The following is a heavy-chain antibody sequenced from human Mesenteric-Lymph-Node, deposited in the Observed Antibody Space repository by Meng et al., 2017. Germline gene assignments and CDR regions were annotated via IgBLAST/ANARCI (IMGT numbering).Heavy chain of an antibody. CDR1: GFIVSSNF. J-gene: IGHJ4*02. Sequence: GESLKISCAASGFIVSSNFMSWVRQAPGKGLEWVSAISGSGGSTYYADSVKGRFTISRDNAKNTLYLQMNSLRAEDTAMYYCARFTPFDYWGQGTLVTVSS. CDR2: ISGSGGST. CDR3: ARFTPFDY. V-gene: IGHV3-53*01.